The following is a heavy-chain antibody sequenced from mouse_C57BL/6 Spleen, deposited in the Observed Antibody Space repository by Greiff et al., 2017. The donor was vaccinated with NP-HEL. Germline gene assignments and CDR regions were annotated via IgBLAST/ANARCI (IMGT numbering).Heavy chain of an antibody. Sequence: VQLQQSGAELARPGASVKMSCKASGYTFTSYTMHWVKQRPGQGLEWIGYINPSSGYTKYNQKFKDKATLTADKSSSTAYMQLSSLKSEDSAVYYGSRSLFYYLDYWGQGTTLTVSS. CDR2: INPSSGYT. V-gene: IGHV1-4*01. J-gene: IGHJ2*01. CDR1: GYTFTSYT. D-gene: IGHD6-1*01. CDR3: SRSLFYYLDY.